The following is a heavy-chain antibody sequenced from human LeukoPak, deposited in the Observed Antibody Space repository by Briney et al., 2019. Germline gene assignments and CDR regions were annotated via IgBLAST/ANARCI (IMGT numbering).Heavy chain of an antibody. Sequence: KPSETLSLTCTVSGGSISSYYWSWIRQPPGKGLEWIGYIYYSGSTNYNPSLKSRVTMSVDTSKKQFSLKLSSVTAADTAVYYCARGPTANNYYYGMDVWGQGTTVTVSS. CDR2: IYYSGST. D-gene: IGHD4-17*01. CDR3: ARGPTANNYYYGMDV. V-gene: IGHV4-59*01. J-gene: IGHJ6*02. CDR1: GGSISSYY.